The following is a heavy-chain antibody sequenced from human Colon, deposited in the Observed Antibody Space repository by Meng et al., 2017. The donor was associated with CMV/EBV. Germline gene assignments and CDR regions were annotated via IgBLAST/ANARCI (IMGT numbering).Heavy chain of an antibody. Sequence: SVKVSCKAAGFTFSRSGVHWVRQARGQRLEWIGWIVVGSDNTNYAQKFQERVTITRDMSTSTAYMELSSLRSEDTAVYYCAADSTLYDFWGYGLDVWGQGTTVTVSS. CDR2: IVVGSDNT. J-gene: IGHJ6*02. CDR1: GFTFSRSG. V-gene: IGHV1-58*01. CDR3: AADSTLYDFWGYGLDV. D-gene: IGHD3-3*01.